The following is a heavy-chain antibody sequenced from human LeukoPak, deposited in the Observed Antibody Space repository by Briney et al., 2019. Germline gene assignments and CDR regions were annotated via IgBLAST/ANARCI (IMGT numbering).Heavy chain of an antibody. J-gene: IGHJ6*02. CDR1: GGSISSYY. Sequence: SETLSLTCTVSGGSISSYYWSWLRQPPGKGLEWIGYIYYSGSTNYNPSLKSRVTISVDTSKNQFSLKLSSVTAADTAVYYCARGVGYDFWSGYYSTYGMDVWGQGTTVTVSS. CDR3: ARGVGYDFWSGYYSTYGMDV. D-gene: IGHD3-3*01. V-gene: IGHV4-59*01. CDR2: IYYSGST.